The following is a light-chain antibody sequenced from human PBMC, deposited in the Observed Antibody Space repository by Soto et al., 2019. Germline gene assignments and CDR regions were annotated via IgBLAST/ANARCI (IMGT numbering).Light chain of an antibody. J-gene: IGLJ3*02. CDR3: AAWDDSLNGWV. CDR2: SNN. Sequence: QLVLTQPPSASGTPGQRVTISCSGSSSNIGSNTVNWYQQLPGTAPKLLIYSNNQRPSGVPDRFSGSKSGTSASLAISGLQSEDAADYYCAAWDDSLNGWVFGGGTKLTVL. CDR1: SSNIGSNT. V-gene: IGLV1-44*01.